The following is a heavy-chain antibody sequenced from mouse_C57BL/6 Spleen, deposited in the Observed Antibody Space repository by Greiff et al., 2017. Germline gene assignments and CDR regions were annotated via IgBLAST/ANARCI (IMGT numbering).Heavy chain of an antibody. CDR1: GFNITDYY. Sequence: EVKLVESGAELVRPGASVKLSCTASGFNITDYYMHWVKQRPEQGLEWIGRIDPEDGDTEYDPKFQGKATMTADTSSNTAYLHLSSLTSADTAVYYCTTGEVEGGSSLFDVWGTGAMVTVS. J-gene: IGHJ1*03. V-gene: IGHV14-1*01. CDR3: TTGEVEGGSSLFDV. CDR2: IDPEDGDT. D-gene: IGHD1-1*01.